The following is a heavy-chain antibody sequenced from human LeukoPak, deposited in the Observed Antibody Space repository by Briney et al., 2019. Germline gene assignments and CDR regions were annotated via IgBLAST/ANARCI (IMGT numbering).Heavy chain of an antibody. CDR2: ISYDGSNK. V-gene: IGHV3-30*04. Sequence: GRSLRLSCAASGFTFSSYAMHWVRQAPGKGLEWVAVISYDGSNKYYADSVKGRFTISRDNSKNTLYLQMNSLRAEDTAVYYCARDRKYQLLWPHYYYYGMDVWGEGTTVTVSS. D-gene: IGHD2-2*01. J-gene: IGHJ6*04. CDR1: GFTFSSYA. CDR3: ARDRKYQLLWPHYYYYGMDV.